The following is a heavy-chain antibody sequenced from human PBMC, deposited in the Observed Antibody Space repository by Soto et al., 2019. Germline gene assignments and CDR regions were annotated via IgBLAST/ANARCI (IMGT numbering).Heavy chain of an antibody. V-gene: IGHV3-33*01. CDR3: ARDLGMGKYFDV. D-gene: IGHD7-27*01. CDR1: GFAFGVYG. Sequence: QVQLVESGGGVVQSGRSLRLSCVASGFAFGVYGMHWIRQAPGRGLEWVAVIGHDGKYENYADSVRGRFTISRDNSKNTLYLQLYSLGDEDTARYYCARDLGMGKYFDVWGRGTVVTVSS. CDR2: IGHDGKYE. J-gene: IGHJ2*01.